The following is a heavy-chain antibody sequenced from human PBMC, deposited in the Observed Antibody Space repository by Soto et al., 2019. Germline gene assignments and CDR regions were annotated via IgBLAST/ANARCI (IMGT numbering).Heavy chain of an antibody. CDR1: AGSINTFY. D-gene: IGHD5-12*01. J-gene: IGHJ4*02. V-gene: IGHV4-4*07. CDR2: IFSSGST. CDR3: AREGSYSAYNFAHGIQLWSFDF. Sequence: SETLSLTCTVAAGSINTFYWSWVRQPAGKGLEWIGRIFSSGSTSFNPSLESRVAMSVDTSKNHFSLNLSSVTAADMAVYYCAREGSYSAYNFAHGIQLWSFDFWGQGALVTVSS.